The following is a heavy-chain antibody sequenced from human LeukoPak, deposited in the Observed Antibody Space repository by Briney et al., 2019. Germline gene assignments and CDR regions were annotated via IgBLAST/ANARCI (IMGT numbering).Heavy chain of an antibody. CDR2: IIPIFGTA. V-gene: IGHV1-69*05. D-gene: IGHD2-21*02. Sequence: SVKVSCKASGGTFSSYAISWVRQAPGQGLEWMGRIIPIFGTANYAQKFQGRVAITTDESTSTAYMELSSLRSEDTAVYYCARGVLAYCGGDCYHNWFDPWGQGTLVTVSS. J-gene: IGHJ5*02. CDR3: ARGVLAYCGGDCYHNWFDP. CDR1: GGTFSSYA.